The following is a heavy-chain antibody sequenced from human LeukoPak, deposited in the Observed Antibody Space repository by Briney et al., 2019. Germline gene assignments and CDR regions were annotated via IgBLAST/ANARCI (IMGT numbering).Heavy chain of an antibody. D-gene: IGHD3-16*01. CDR3: ARLGSSDI. CDR2: INPNTGAT. Sequence: ASVKVSCKASGGTFSSYAISWVRQAPGQGLEWMGWINPNTGATNYAQKLQGRVTMTRDTSLSIAYMKMSSLRSDDTAVYYCARLGSSDIWGQGTMVTVSS. J-gene: IGHJ3*02. V-gene: IGHV1-2*02. CDR1: GGTFSSYA.